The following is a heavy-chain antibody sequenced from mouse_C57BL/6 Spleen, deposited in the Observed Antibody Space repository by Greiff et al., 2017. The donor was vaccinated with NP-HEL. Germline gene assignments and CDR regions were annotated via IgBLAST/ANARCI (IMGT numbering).Heavy chain of an antibody. J-gene: IGHJ4*01. Sequence: EVKLVESGEGLVKPGGSLKLSCAASGFTFSSYAMSWVRQTPETRLEWVAYISSGGDYIYYADTVKGRFTISRDNARNTLYLQMSSLKSEDTAMYYCTRDGREFYAMDYWGQGTSVTVAS. CDR3: TRDGREFYAMDY. CDR2: ISSGGDYI. D-gene: IGHD2-3*01. V-gene: IGHV5-9-1*02. CDR1: GFTFSSYA.